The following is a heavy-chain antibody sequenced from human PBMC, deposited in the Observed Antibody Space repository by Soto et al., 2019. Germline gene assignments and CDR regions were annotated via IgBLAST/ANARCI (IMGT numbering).Heavy chain of an antibody. CDR1: GGSISSSSYY. Sequence: SETLSLTCTVSGGSISSSSYYWGWIRQPPGKGLEWIGSIYYSGSTYYNPSLKSRVTISVDTSKNQFSLKLSSVTAADTAVYYCAGPYGDYFDYWGQGTLVTVSS. V-gene: IGHV4-39*01. D-gene: IGHD4-17*01. CDR2: IYYSGST. J-gene: IGHJ4*02. CDR3: AGPYGDYFDY.